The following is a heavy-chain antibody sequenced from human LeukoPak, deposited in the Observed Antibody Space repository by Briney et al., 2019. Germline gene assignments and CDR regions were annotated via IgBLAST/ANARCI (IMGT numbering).Heavy chain of an antibody. D-gene: IGHD5-12*01. Sequence: GASVKVSCKASGYTFINYGFTWVRQAPGQGLEWMGWISGYNGNTNYLQKFQGRVTMTTDTSTNTVYMELRSLSSDDTAVYYCARVSTNSRVGGYDPQWYFALWGRGTLVTVSS. CDR3: ARVSTNSRVGGYDPQWYFAL. CDR2: ISGYNGNT. V-gene: IGHV1-18*04. CDR1: GYTFINYG. J-gene: IGHJ2*01.